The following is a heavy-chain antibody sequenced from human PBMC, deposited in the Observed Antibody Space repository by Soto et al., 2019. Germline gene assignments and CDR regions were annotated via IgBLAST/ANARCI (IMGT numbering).Heavy chain of an antibody. CDR1: GFTFSSYW. J-gene: IGHJ3*02. V-gene: IGHV3-7*01. D-gene: IGHD3-3*01. CDR3: ARDLYDFWTNPSDAFDI. CDR2: IKQDGSEK. Sequence: EVQLVESGGGLVQPGGSLRLSCAASGFTFSSYWMSWVRQAPGKGLEWVANIKQDGSEKYYVDSVKGRFTISRDNAKNSLYLQMNSLRAEDTAVYYCARDLYDFWTNPSDAFDIWGQGTMVTVSS.